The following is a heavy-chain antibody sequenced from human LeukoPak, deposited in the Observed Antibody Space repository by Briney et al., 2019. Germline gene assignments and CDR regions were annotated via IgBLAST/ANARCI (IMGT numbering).Heavy chain of an antibody. CDR1: GGSFSTYY. CDR3: ARDRDIVVDRGWFGL. V-gene: IGHV4-34*01. Sequence: SETLSLTCAVYGGSFSTYYWSWIRQPPVKGLEWIGEINHSGSTNYNPSLKSRVTISVDTSKNQFSLKLSSVTAADTAVYYCARDRDIVVDRGWFGLWGQGTLVTVSS. J-gene: IGHJ5*02. CDR2: INHSGST. D-gene: IGHD2-15*01.